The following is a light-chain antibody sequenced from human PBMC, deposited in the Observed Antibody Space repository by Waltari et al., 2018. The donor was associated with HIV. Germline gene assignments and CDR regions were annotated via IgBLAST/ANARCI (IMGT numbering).Light chain of an antibody. CDR2: MND. J-gene: IGLJ2*01. CDR3: ASWDDSLGGYWI. Sequence: QSVVTQPPSASGTLGQRVTSSCSGGTSNTGSNYVYWYQHLPGTSPKLLIYMNDQRPSGVPDRISGSKSGTSASLAISGLRSEDEADYYCASWDDSLGGYWIFGGGTNLTVL. CDR1: TSNTGSNY. V-gene: IGLV1-47*01.